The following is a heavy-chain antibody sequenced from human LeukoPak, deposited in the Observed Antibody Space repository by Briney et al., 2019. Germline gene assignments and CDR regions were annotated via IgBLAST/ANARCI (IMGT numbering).Heavy chain of an antibody. Sequence: GGSLRLSCAASGFTFSSYSMNWVRQAPEKGLEWVSSISSSSSYIYYADSVKGRFTISRDNAKNSLYLQMNSLRAEDTAVYYCARDGVAAADYNWFDPWGQGTLVTVSS. CDR1: GFTFSSYS. D-gene: IGHD6-13*01. CDR2: ISSSSSYI. J-gene: IGHJ5*02. CDR3: ARDGVAAADYNWFDP. V-gene: IGHV3-21*01.